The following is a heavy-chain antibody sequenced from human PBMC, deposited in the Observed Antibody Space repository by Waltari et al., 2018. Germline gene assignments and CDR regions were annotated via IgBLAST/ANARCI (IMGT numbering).Heavy chain of an antibody. D-gene: IGHD6-13*01. J-gene: IGHJ4*02. CDR2: IYSGGST. V-gene: IGHV3-23*03. Sequence: EVQLLESGGGLVQPGGSLRLSCAASGFTFSRYAMSWVRQAPGKGLEWVSVIYSGGSTYYADSVKGRFTISRDNSKNTLYLQMNSLRAEDTAVYYCAKDIAAAGSDYWGQGTLVTVSS. CDR3: AKDIAAAGSDY. CDR1: GFTFSRYA.